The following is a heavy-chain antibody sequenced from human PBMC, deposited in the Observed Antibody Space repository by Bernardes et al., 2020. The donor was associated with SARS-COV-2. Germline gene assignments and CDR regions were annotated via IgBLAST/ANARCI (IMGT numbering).Heavy chain of an antibody. CDR1: GDSFSDYY. J-gene: IGHJ6*02. CDR2: INSNSGGT. D-gene: IGHD3-3*01. V-gene: IGHV1-2*06. CDR3: TRARIPELLGYYYSMDV. Sequence: ASVKVSCKASGDSFSDYYMHWVRQAPGQGLEWMGRINSNSGGTNYAQRFQGRVTMTRDTSINTAYMELSSLRSDDTAIYYCTRARIPELLGYYYSMDVWAQGTTVTVSS.